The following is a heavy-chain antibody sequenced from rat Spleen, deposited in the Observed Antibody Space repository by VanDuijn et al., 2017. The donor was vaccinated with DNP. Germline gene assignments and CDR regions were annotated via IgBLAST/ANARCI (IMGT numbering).Heavy chain of an antibody. CDR2: INTDGGST. D-gene: IGHD4-3*01. CDR3: AKDYNSGYAY. CDR1: GFTFSSFW. Sequence: EVQLVETGGGLVQPGRSLKLSCVVSGFTFSSFWMYWIRQAPGKGLEWVAAINTDGGSTYYPDSVKGRFTISRDNAENTVYLQMNSLRSEDTATYYCAKDYNSGYAYWGQGVMVTVSS. V-gene: IGHV5-58*01. J-gene: IGHJ2*01.